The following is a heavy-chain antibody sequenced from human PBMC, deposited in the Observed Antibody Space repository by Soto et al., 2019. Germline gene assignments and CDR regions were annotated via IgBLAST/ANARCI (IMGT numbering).Heavy chain of an antibody. Sequence: QVQLVESGGGVVQPGGSLRLSCAASGFTFSNYGMHWVRQAPGKGLEWVAVIWYDGSSKFYADSEGRFTISRDNSKNTLYLQMNSLRAEDTAVYYCTNGRRQQPPLDWGQGTLVTVSS. J-gene: IGHJ4*02. CDR1: GFTFSNYG. CDR3: TNGRRQQPPLD. V-gene: IGHV3-30*02. D-gene: IGHD6-13*01. CDR2: IWYDGSSK.